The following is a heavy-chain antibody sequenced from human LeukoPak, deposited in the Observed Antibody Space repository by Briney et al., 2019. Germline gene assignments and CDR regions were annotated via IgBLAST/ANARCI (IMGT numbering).Heavy chain of an antibody. D-gene: IGHD6-6*01. V-gene: IGHV5-51*01. CDR1: GYSFTSYW. J-gene: IGHJ6*02. CDR2: IYPGDSDT. CDR3: ARRPPPTYSSSSSYYFYGMDV. Sequence: GESLKISCKGSGYSFTSYWIGWVRQMPGKGLEWMGIIYPGDSDTRYSPSFQGQVTMSADKSISTAYLQWSSLKASDTAMYYCARRPPPTYSSSSSYYFYGMDVWGQGTTVTVSS.